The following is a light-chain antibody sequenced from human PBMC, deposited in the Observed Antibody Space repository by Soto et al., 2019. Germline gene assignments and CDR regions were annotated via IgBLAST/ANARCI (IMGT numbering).Light chain of an antibody. J-gene: IGKJ4*01. Sequence: EIVMTQSPATLSVSPGERATLSCRASQSISDTLAWYQQKPGQAPRLLIYGASSRATGIPDRFSGSGSGTDFTLTISRLEPEDFAVYYCQQYGSSLTFGGGTKVDIK. V-gene: IGKV3-20*01. CDR2: GAS. CDR1: QSISDT. CDR3: QQYGSSLT.